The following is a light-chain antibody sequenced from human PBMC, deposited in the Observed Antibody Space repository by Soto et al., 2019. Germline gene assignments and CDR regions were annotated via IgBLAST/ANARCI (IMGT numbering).Light chain of an antibody. J-gene: IGKJ1*01. V-gene: IGKV3-20*01. Sequence: EVVLTQSPGTLSLSPGERATLSCRASQSVSSSYLAWYQQKPGQSPRLLIYGASNRASGISDRFSGSGSGTDFTLTIYRLEPEDFAVYYCQQYDSSPWTFGQGTRWIS. CDR1: QSVSSSY. CDR3: QQYDSSPWT. CDR2: GAS.